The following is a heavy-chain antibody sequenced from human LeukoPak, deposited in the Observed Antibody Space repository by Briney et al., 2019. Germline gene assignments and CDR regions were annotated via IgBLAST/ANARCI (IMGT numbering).Heavy chain of an antibody. CDR3: AKALPRYCSSTSCYPQLFDY. Sequence: PGGSLRLSCAASGFTFSSYAMSWVRQAPRKGLEWVAVISYDGSNKYYADSVKGRFTISRDNSKNTLYLQMNSLRAEDTAVYYCAKALPRYCSSTSCYPQLFDYWGQGTLVTVSS. J-gene: IGHJ4*02. CDR1: GFTFSSYA. D-gene: IGHD2-2*01. V-gene: IGHV3-30*18. CDR2: ISYDGSNK.